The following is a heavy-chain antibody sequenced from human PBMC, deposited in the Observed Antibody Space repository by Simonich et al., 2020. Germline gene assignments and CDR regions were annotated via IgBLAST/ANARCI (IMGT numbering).Heavy chain of an antibody. D-gene: IGHD6-13*01. CDR1: GYTFTSYG. CDR3: ARDQGGRAAAATDY. Sequence: QVQLVQSGAEVKKPGASVKVSCKASGYTFTSYGISGVRQTPGQGLEWMGWICAYNGNKNYAQKLQGRDTMTTDTSTSTADMELRSLRSDDTAVYYCARDQGGRAAAATDYWGQGTLVTVSS. CDR2: ICAYNGNK. J-gene: IGHJ4*02. V-gene: IGHV1-18*01.